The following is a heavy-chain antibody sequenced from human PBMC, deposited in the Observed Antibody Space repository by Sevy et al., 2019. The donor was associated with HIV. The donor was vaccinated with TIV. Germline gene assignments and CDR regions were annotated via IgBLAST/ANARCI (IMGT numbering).Heavy chain of an antibody. CDR1: GFTFSSYS. Sequence: GGSLRLSCAASGFTFSSYSMNWVRQAPGKGLEWVSSISSSSSYIYYTDSVKGRFTISRDNAKNSLYLQMNSLRAEDTAVYYCASCSGGSCYGNWFDPWGQGTLVTVSS. D-gene: IGHD2-15*01. CDR3: ASCSGGSCYGNWFDP. J-gene: IGHJ5*02. CDR2: ISSSSSYI. V-gene: IGHV3-21*01.